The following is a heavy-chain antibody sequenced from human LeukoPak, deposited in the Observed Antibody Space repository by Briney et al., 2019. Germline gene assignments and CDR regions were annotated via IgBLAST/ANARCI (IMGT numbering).Heavy chain of an antibody. D-gene: IGHD3-22*01. J-gene: IGHJ3*02. CDR1: GFTFDDYA. Sequence: GGSLRLSCAASGFTFDDYAMHWVRHAPGKGLEWVSGISWNSGSIGYADSVKGRFTISRDNAKNSLYLQMNSLRAEDTALYYCAKGLITTVLGAFDIWGQGTMVTVSS. CDR2: ISWNSGSI. V-gene: IGHV3-9*01. CDR3: AKGLITTVLGAFDI.